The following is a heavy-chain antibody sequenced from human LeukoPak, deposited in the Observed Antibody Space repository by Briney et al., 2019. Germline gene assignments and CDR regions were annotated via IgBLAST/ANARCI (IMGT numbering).Heavy chain of an antibody. Sequence: GGSLRLSCAASGFTFSSYAMSWVRQAPGKGLEWVSAISGSGGSTYYADSVKCRFTISRDNTKTTLYLKMTSLRAEDTAVYYCAKETYSSSWHDYWGQGTLVTVSS. CDR2: ISGSGGST. D-gene: IGHD6-13*01. CDR1: GFTFSSYA. J-gene: IGHJ4*02. CDR3: AKETYSSSWHDY. V-gene: IGHV3-23*01.